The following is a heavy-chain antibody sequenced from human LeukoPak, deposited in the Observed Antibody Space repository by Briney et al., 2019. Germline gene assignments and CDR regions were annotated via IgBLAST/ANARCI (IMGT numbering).Heavy chain of an antibody. J-gene: IGHJ4*02. CDR1: GGSFSGYY. V-gene: IGHV4-34*01. Sequence: SETLSLTCAVYGGSFSGYYWSWIRQPPGKGLEWIGEINHSGSTNYNPSLKSRVTISVDTSKNQFSLKLSSVTAADTAVYYCARGRGSTSCCFDYWGQGTLVTVSS. D-gene: IGHD2-2*01. CDR2: INHSGST. CDR3: ARGRGSTSCCFDY.